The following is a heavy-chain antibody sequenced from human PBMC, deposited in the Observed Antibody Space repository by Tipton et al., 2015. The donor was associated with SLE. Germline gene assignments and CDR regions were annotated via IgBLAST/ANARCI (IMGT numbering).Heavy chain of an antibody. V-gene: IGHV4-61*09. CDR1: GDSISSGSYY. D-gene: IGHD7-27*01. J-gene: IGHJ3*02. CDR2: IYTSGST. Sequence: LRLSCTVSGDSISSGSYYWSWIRQPAGKGLEWIGHIYTSGSTNYNPSLKSRVTISVDKSKNQFSLKLRSVTAAETAVYYCARSAGDRAYDAFDIWGQGTMVTVSS. CDR3: ARSAGDRAYDAFDI.